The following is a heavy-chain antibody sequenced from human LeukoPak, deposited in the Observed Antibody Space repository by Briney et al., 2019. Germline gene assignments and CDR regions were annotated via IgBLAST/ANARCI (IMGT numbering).Heavy chain of an antibody. V-gene: IGHV3-21*01. D-gene: IGHD2-15*01. CDR3: ARTPRESYCSGGSCYSTFDY. CDR2: ISSSSSYI. J-gene: IGHJ4*02. CDR1: GFTFSSYS. Sequence: PGRSLRLSCAASGFTFSSYSMNWVRQAPGKGLEWVSSISSSSSYIYYADSVKGRFTISRDNAKNSLYLQMNSLRAEDTAVYYCARTPRESYCSGGSCYSTFDYWGQGTLVTVSS.